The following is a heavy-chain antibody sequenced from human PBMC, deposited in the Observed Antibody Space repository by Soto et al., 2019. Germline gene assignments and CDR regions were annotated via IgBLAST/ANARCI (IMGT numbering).Heavy chain of an antibody. V-gene: IGHV4-34*01. Sequence: PSETLSLTCAVYGGSFSGYYWSWIRQPPGKGLEWIGEINHSGSTNYNPSLKSRVTLSVDTSKNQFSLTLSSVTAADTAVYYCARGVPQSRTAMVTQPRQRFYYYGMDVWGQGTTVTVSS. CDR2: INHSGST. J-gene: IGHJ6*02. D-gene: IGHD5-18*01. CDR1: GGSFSGYY. CDR3: ARGVPQSRTAMVTQPRQRFYYYGMDV.